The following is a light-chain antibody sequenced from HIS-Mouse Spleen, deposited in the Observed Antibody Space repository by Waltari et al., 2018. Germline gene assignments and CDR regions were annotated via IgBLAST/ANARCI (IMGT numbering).Light chain of an antibody. Sequence: DIQLTQSPSFLSASVGDRVTITCQASQDISSYLTWYQQKPGKAPKLLIYDASNLESGVPSRFSGSGSGTEFTLTISSLQPEDIATYYCQQHNSYPLTFGRGTKVEIK. CDR2: DAS. J-gene: IGKJ4*02. V-gene: IGKV1-9*01. CDR3: QQHNSYPLT. CDR1: QDISSY.